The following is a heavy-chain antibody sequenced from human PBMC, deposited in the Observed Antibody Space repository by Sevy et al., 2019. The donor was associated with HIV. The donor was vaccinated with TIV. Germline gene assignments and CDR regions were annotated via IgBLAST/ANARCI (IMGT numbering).Heavy chain of an antibody. V-gene: IGHV3-15*01. D-gene: IGHD6-13*01. CDR3: TTASWSQEDYYNY. CDR1: GFTFSNAW. J-gene: IGHJ4*02. Sequence: GGSLRLSCAASGFTFSNAWMSWVRQAPGKGLEWVGRIKGKIYDGTINYAAPVKGRFSISRDDSKNTLYLQMNRLKTADTAVYYCTTASWSQEDYYNYWGQGTLVTVSS. CDR2: IKGKIYDGTI.